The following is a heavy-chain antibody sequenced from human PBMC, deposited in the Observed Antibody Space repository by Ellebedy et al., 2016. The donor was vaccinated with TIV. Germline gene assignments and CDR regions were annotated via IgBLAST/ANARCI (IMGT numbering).Heavy chain of an antibody. CDR2: INAGNGNT. J-gene: IGHJ2*01. Sequence: AASVKVSCKASGYTFTSYAIHWVRQAPGQRLEWMGWINAGNGNTKYSQKFQDRVIITRDTSASTAYMELSSLRFEDTAVYHCARGMYYSDSSGYSAYLDLWGRGTLVTVSS. CDR1: GYTFTSYA. D-gene: IGHD3-22*01. V-gene: IGHV1-3*01. CDR3: ARGMYYSDSSGYSAYLDL.